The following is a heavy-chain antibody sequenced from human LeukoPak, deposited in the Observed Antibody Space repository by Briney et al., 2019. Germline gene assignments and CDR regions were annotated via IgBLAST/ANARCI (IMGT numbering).Heavy chain of an antibody. D-gene: IGHD3-22*01. CDR3: ARVGTHYDSSGYYSYYFDY. J-gene: IGHJ4*02. V-gene: IGHV4-59*01. CDR2: IYDSGST. CDR1: GGSISSYH. Sequence: SETLSLTCTVSGGSISSYHWSWIRQPPGKGLEWIGYIYDSGSTNYNPSLKSRVTISVDTSKNQFSLKLSSVTAADTAVYYCARVGTHYDSSGYYSYYFDYWGQGTLVTVSS.